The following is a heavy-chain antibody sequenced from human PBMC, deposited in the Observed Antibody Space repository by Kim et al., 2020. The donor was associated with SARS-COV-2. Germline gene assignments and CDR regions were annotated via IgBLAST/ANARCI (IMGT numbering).Heavy chain of an antibody. CDR1: GFTFSSYA. Sequence: GGSLRLSCAASGFTFSSYAMSWVRQAPGKGLEWVSAISGSGGSTYYADSVKGRFTISRDNSKNTLYLQMNSLRAEDTAVYYCASHGIYYDSSGYYAEYYYGMDVWGRGTTVTVSS. CDR2: ISGSGGST. J-gene: IGHJ6*02. CDR3: ASHGIYYDSSGYYAEYYYGMDV. D-gene: IGHD3-22*01. V-gene: IGHV3-23*01.